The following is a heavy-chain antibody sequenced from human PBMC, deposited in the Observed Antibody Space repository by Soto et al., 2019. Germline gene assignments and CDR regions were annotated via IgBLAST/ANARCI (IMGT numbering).Heavy chain of an antibody. CDR2: INHSGST. CDR3: ANGGDILTGYLLDY. V-gene: IGHV4-34*01. D-gene: IGHD3-9*01. J-gene: IGHJ4*02. Sequence: PSETLSLTCAVYGGSFSGYYWSWIRQPPGKGLEWIGEINHSGSTNYNPSLKSRVTTSVDTSKNQFSLKLSSVTAADTAVYYCANGGDILTGYLLDYWGQGTLVTVSS. CDR1: GGSFSGYY.